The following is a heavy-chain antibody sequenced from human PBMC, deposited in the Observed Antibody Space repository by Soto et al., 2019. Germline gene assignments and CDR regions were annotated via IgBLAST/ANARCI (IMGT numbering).Heavy chain of an antibody. J-gene: IGHJ5*02. Sequence: SETLSLTCTVSGGSISSGDYYWSWIRQPPGKGLEWIGYIYYSRSTYYNPSLKSRVTISVDTSKNQFSLKLSSVTAADTAVYYCARVPLGGYCSGGSCYISNWFDPWGQGTLVTVSS. CDR1: GGSISSGDYY. V-gene: IGHV4-30-4*01. CDR2: IYYSRST. D-gene: IGHD2-15*01. CDR3: ARVPLGGYCSGGSCYISNWFDP.